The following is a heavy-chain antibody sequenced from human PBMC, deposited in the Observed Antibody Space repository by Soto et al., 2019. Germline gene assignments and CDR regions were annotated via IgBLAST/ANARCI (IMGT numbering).Heavy chain of an antibody. V-gene: IGHV3-30-3*01. CDR1: GFTFSSYA. Sequence: PGGSLRLSCAASGFTFSSYAMHWVRQAPGKGLEWVAVISYDGSNKYYADSVKGRFTISRDNSKNTLYLQMNSLRAEDTALYYCATKGGLSKVTTYYYYYGMDVWLTGTTVTV. CDR3: ATKGGLSKVTTYYYYYGMDV. CDR2: ISYDGSNK. D-gene: IGHD4-17*01. J-gene: IGHJ6*04.